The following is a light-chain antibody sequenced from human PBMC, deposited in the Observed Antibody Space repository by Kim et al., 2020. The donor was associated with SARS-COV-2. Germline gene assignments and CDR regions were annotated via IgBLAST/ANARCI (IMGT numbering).Light chain of an antibody. CDR1: TGAVTSGHY. Sequence: GETVTLTCGSSTGAVTSGHYPYWFQQKPGQAPRTLIYDIRNRYSWTPARFSGSLVGGKAALTLSGAQPEDEADYYCLLSYSGTYWVFGGGTQLTVL. CDR2: DIR. CDR3: LLSYSGTYWV. J-gene: IGLJ3*02. V-gene: IGLV7-46*01.